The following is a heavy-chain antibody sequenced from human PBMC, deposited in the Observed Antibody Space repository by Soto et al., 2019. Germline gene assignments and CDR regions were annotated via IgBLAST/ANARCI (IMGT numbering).Heavy chain of an antibody. CDR1: GFTFGDYA. V-gene: IGHV3-49*03. J-gene: IGHJ6*02. D-gene: IGHD6-13*01. CDR3: TRDIPDSSSWYGYYYYYGMDV. Sequence: PCGSLRLSYTASGFTFGDYAMSWFRQAPGKGLEWVGFIRSKAYGGTTEYAASVKGRFTISRDDSKSIAYLQMNSLKTEDTAVYYCTRDIPDSSSWYGYYYYYGMDVWGQGTTVTVSS. CDR2: IRSKAYGGTT.